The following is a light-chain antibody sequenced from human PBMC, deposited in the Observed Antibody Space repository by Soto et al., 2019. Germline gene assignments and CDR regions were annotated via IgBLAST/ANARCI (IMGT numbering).Light chain of an antibody. V-gene: IGKV3-20*01. J-gene: IGKJ1*01. CDR3: QQYDASLWT. CDR2: GAS. CDR1: QSVSSSY. Sequence: VLTQYPGIVSLCPGERATLSCRASQSVSSSYLAWYQQKPGQAPRLLIYGASSRATGIPDRFSGSGSGTDFTLTISRLEPEDFAVYYCQQYDASLWTFGQGTKVDIK.